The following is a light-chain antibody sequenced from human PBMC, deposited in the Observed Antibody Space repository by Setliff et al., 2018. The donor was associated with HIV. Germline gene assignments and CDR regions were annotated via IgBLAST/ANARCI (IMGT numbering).Light chain of an antibody. CDR2: HVT. Sequence: QSVLTQPASVSGSPGQSITISCTGSTRDVGGYSYVSWYQQHPGKAPKLMISHVTDRPSGISDRFSGSKSGNTASLTISGLRAEDEADYFCSSYTRDSTVVFGGGTQLTVL. CDR3: SSYTRDSTVV. CDR1: TRDVGGYSY. V-gene: IGLV2-14*03. J-gene: IGLJ3*02.